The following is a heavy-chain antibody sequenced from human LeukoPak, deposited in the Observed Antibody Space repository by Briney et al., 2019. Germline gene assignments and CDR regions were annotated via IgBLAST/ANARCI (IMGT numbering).Heavy chain of an antibody. V-gene: IGHV4-4*02. J-gene: IGHJ6*03. D-gene: IGHD3-10*01. CDR1: GGSISSSNW. Sequence: SGTLSLTCAVSGGSISSSNWWSWARQPPGKGLEWIGEIYHSGSTNYNPSLKSRVTISVDKSKNQFSLKLSSVTAADTAVYYCASGGGILWFGELFYYYYMDVWGKGTTVTVSS. CDR3: ASGGGILWFGELFYYYYMDV. CDR2: IYHSGST.